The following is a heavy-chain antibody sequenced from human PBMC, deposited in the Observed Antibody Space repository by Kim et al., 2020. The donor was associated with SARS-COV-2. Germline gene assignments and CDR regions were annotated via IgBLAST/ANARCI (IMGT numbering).Heavy chain of an antibody. J-gene: IGHJ4*02. Sequence: FQGRVTMTRDTTTSTVYMELSSLRSEDTAVYYCARGPDTAMATQYPYFDYWGQGTLVTVSS. CDR3: ARGPDTAMATQYPYFDY. V-gene: IGHV1-46*01. D-gene: IGHD5-18*01.